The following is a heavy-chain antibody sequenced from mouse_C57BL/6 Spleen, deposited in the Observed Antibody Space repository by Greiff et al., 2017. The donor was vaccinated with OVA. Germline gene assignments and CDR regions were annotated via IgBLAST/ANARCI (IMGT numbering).Heavy chain of an antibody. J-gene: IGHJ4*01. V-gene: IGHV3-6*01. CDR1: GYSITSGYY. Sequence: EVKLMESGPGLVKPSQSLSLTCSVTGYSITSGYYWNWIRQFPGNKLEWMGYISYDGSNNYNPSLKNRISITRDTSKNQFFLKLNSVTTEDTATYYCARSDYVYYAMDYWGQGTSVTVSS. CDR2: ISYDGSN. D-gene: IGHD2-4*01. CDR3: ARSDYVYYAMDY.